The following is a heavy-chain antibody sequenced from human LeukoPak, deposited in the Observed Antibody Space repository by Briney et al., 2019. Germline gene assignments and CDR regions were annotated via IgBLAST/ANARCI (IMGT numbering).Heavy chain of an antibody. J-gene: IGHJ4*02. CDR1: GFTFSSYA. V-gene: IGHV3-23*01. Sequence: PGGSLRLSCAASGFTFSSYAMSWVRQAPGKGLEWVSAISGSGDSTYYADSVKGRFTISRDNSKNAVYVQMNSLRAEDTAVYYCAKDQRVYSHYFDYWGQGTLVTVSS. D-gene: IGHD1-26*01. CDR3: AKDQRVYSHYFDY. CDR2: ISGSGDST.